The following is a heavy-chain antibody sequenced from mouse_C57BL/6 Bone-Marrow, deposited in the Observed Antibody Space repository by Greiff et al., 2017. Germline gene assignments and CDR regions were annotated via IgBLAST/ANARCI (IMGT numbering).Heavy chain of an antibody. CDR1: GFNIKDDY. D-gene: IGHD2-3*01. V-gene: IGHV14-4*01. J-gene: IGHJ2*01. CDR3: SSIDDNYFSF. CDR2: IDPEIGDT. Sequence: EVQLQQSGAELVRPGASVKLSCTASGFNIKDDYIHWVKQRPEQGLEWIGWIDPEIGDTEYASKFQGKATITSDTSSNTAYLQLRSLTSEDTAVSYCSSIDDNYFSFWCQGTPLTVAS.